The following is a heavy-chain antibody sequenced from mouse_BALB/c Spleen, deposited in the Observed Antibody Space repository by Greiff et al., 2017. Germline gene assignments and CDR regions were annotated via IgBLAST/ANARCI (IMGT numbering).Heavy chain of an antibody. CDR3: AKGGSRGAMDY. J-gene: IGHJ4*01. CDR2: IAPGSGST. Sequence: DLVKPGASVKLSCKASGYTFTSYWMNWINQRPGQGLEWIGRIAPGSGSTYYNEMFKGKATLTVDTSSSTAYIQLSSLSSEDSAVYFCAKGGSRGAMDYWGQGTSVTVSA. D-gene: IGHD1-1*01. CDR1: GYTFTSYW. V-gene: IGHV1S41*01.